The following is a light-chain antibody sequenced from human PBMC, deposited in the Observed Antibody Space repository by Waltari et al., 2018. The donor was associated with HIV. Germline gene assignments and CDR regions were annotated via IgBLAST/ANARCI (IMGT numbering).Light chain of an antibody. CDR3: QQDNDWPLA. CDR2: GAS. V-gene: IGKV3-15*01. J-gene: IGKJ4*01. Sequence: EAVMTQSPVTLSVSPGERATLSCRASQNVGMNVAWYQQSPGRAPRLLIYGASTRATGVPVRFSAAGSGTEFTLTINSLQSADFAVDVGQQDNDWPLAVGGGTTV. CDR1: QNVGMN.